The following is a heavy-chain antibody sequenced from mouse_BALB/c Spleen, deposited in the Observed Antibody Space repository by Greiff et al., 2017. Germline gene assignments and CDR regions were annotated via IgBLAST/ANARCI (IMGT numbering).Heavy chain of an antibody. CDR3: ARTPWDWYFDV. CDR1: GFTFSSFG. Sequence: EVNVVESGGGLVQPGGSRKLSCAASGFTFSSFGMHWVRQAPEKGLEWVAYISSGSSTIYYADTVKGRFTISRDNPKNTLFLQMTSLRSEDTAMYYCARTPWDWYFDVWGAGTTVTVSS. CDR2: ISSGSSTI. J-gene: IGHJ1*01. V-gene: IGHV5-17*02.